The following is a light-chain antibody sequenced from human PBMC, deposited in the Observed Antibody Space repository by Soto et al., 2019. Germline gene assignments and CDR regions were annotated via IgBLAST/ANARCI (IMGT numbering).Light chain of an antibody. J-gene: IGKJ5*01. CDR2: DAS. V-gene: IGKV3-11*01. CDR1: QSIRNS. CDR3: QHRGEWPPGAT. Sequence: EIVLTQSPATLSLSPGERATLSCRASQSIRNSLAWYQQKPGQAPRLLIYDASNRATGIPARFGGRGSGTDFTLTISSLEPEDFAVYYYQHRGEWPPGATFGQGTRLEIK.